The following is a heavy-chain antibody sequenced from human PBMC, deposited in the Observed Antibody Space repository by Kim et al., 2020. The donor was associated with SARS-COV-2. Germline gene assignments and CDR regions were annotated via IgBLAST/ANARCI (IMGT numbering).Heavy chain of an antibody. Sequence: YYEESVKGRFTISRENAKNSLYLQMNSRRAEDTAGYYCARRTRRGDPIDYWGQGTLVTVSS. CDR3: ARRTRRGDPIDY. J-gene: IGHJ4*02. D-gene: IGHD2-21*01. V-gene: IGHV3-11*01.